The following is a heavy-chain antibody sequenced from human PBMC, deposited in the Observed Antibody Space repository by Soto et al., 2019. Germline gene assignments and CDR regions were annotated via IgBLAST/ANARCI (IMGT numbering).Heavy chain of an antibody. J-gene: IGHJ4*02. D-gene: IGHD2-2*01. Sequence: APVKVSCKASGGTFSSYAISWVRQAPGQGLEWMGIIDPSDGTTSYAQKCWGRVILTRDTSTSTVSMQVSSLRSEDTAIYYCARGTCRDSISCYANCGMWGQETLVTVSS. CDR2: IDPSDGTT. CDR3: ARGTCRDSISCYANCGM. V-gene: IGHV1-46*01. CDR1: GGTFSSYA.